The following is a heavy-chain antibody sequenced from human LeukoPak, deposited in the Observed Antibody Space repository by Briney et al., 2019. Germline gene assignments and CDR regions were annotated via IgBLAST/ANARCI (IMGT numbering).Heavy chain of an antibody. V-gene: IGHV3-48*01. CDR3: ARDCRAGEQWLVGGSDY. J-gene: IGHJ4*02. CDR2: ISSSSSTT. D-gene: IGHD6-19*01. Sequence: GGSLRLSCAASGFTFSSYSMNWVRQAPGKGLEWVSYISSSSSTTYYADSVKGRFTISRDNAKNSLYLQMNSLRAEDTAVYYCARDCRAGEQWLVGGSDYWGQGTLVTVSS. CDR1: GFTFSSYS.